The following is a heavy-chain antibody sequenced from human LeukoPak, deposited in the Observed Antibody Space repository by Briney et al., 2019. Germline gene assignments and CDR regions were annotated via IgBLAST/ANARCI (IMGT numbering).Heavy chain of an antibody. V-gene: IGHV3-21*01. CDR3: ARGYSSSWHHYYYYMDV. D-gene: IGHD6-13*01. Sequence: GGSLRLSCAASGFTFSSYSMNWVRQAPGKGLEWVSSISSSSSYIYYADSVKGRFTISRDNARNSLYLQMNSLRAEDTAVYYCARGYSSSWHHYYYYMDVWGKGTTVTVSS. CDR2: ISSSSSYI. J-gene: IGHJ6*03. CDR1: GFTFSSYS.